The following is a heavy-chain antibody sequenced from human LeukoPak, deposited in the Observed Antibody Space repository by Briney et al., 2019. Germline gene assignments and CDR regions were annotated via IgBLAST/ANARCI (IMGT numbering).Heavy chain of an antibody. CDR2: IYYSGST. D-gene: IGHD6-13*01. V-gene: IGHV4-39*01. CDR1: GGSISSSSYY. Sequence: SETLSLTCTVSGGSISSSSYYWGWIRQPPGKGLEWIGSIYYSGSTYYNPSLKSRVTISVDTSKNQFSLKLSSVTAADTAVYYCARSRYSSSWSPDYWGQGTLVTVSS. CDR3: ARSRYSSSWSPDY. J-gene: IGHJ4*02.